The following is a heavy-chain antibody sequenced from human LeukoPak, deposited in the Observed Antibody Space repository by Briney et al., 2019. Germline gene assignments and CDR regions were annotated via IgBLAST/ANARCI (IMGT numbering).Heavy chain of an antibody. CDR1: GFTVSSNY. V-gene: IGHV3-66*01. D-gene: IGHD2-8*02. CDR3: ASSHCTAGSCNWFDP. Sequence: PGGSLRLSCAASGFTVSSNYMSWVRQAPGKGLEWVSFMYRGDRTYYADSVKGRFTMSRDDMEKTVYLQMDSLRAEDTAVYYCASSHCTAGSCNWFDPWGQGTLVTVPS. CDR2: MYRGDRT. J-gene: IGHJ5*02.